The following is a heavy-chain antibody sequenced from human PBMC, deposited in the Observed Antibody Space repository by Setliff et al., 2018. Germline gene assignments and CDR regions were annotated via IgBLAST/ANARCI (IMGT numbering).Heavy chain of an antibody. D-gene: IGHD6-19*01. V-gene: IGHV3-7*01. J-gene: IGHJ4*02. CDR2: VSDDGTNT. CDR1: GFTFSNHW. Sequence: QAGGSLRLSCAASGFTFSNHWMSWVRQAPGKGLEWVAAVSDDGTNTYYVDSVRGRFTISRDNAKNSLYLQMDSLRDEDTAVYYCARWRSSAPDDFWGQGTLVTVSS. CDR3: ARWRSSAPDDF.